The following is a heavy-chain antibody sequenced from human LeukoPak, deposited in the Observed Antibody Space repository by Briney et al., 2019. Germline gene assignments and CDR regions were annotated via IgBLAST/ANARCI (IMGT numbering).Heavy chain of an antibody. J-gene: IGHJ4*02. V-gene: IGHV4-61*02. CDR3: ARTITVAGKYYFDY. CDR1: GGSVSSDSYY. Sequence: KSSETLSLTCTVSGGSVSSDSYYWSWIRQPAGKGLEWIGRIYTSGSTNYNPSLKSRVTISVDTSKNQFSLTLSSVTAADTAVYYCARTITVAGKYYFDYWGQGTLVTVSS. CDR2: IYTSGST. D-gene: IGHD6-19*01.